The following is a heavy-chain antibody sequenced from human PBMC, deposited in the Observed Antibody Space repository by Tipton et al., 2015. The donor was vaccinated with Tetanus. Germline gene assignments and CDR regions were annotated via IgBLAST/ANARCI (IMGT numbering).Heavy chain of an antibody. D-gene: IGHD6-19*01. CDR3: ARPIKQWLVPVDS. J-gene: IGHJ4*02. Sequence: LRLSCAVYGGSFSGSYWSWVRQPPGKGLEWIGEVHPRGSTNYNPSLKSRVTISLDTSKTLFYLNLSSVTAADTAVYYCARPIKQWLVPVDSWGQGTLVTVSS. V-gene: IGHV4-34*01. CDR1: GGSFSGSY. CDR2: VHPRGST.